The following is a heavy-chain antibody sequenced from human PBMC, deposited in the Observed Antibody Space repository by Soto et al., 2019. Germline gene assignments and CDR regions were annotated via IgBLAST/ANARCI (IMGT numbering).Heavy chain of an antibody. J-gene: IGHJ6*02. Sequence: EVQLVESGGGLVKPGGSLRLSCAASGFTFSNYNMNWVRQAPGKGLEWVSSISSSTSYIYYADSVKGRFTISRDNAKNSRYLQMNSLRAEDTAVYYCARVVDYYDPYYYYGMDVWGQGTTVTVSS. CDR2: ISSSTSYI. D-gene: IGHD3-22*01. CDR1: GFTFSNYN. CDR3: ARVVDYYDPYYYYGMDV. V-gene: IGHV3-21*01.